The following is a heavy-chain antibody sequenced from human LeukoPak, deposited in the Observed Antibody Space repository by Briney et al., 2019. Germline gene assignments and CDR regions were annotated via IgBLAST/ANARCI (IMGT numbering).Heavy chain of an antibody. J-gene: IGHJ4*02. CDR3: VQKAGAGTLHFNY. V-gene: IGHV3-23*01. Sequence: GGSLRLSCAASGFPFNNDPMSWVRHAPGKGLEWVSFITASGASPYYADPVKGRFTISRDNSKNPLYLQMNSRRGEDMAVYCCVQKAGAGTLHFNYWGQGTLVTVSS. CDR2: ITASGASP. CDR1: GFPFNNDP. D-gene: IGHD6-13*01.